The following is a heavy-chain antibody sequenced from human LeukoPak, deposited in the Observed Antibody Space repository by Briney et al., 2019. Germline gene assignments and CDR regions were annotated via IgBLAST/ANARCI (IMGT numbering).Heavy chain of an antibody. CDR3: ARGPAGYN. J-gene: IGHJ4*02. D-gene: IGHD1-1*01. CDR2: IYSGGST. V-gene: IGHV3-53*01. Sequence: PGGPLTLSCAASWFPDSINHMRGVRQPPGKGREGVSVIYSGGSTDQADPVKGRFTISRDNLKNTLYLQMKSLRAEDTDVYYCARGPAGYNWGQGTLVTFSS. CDR1: WFPDSINH.